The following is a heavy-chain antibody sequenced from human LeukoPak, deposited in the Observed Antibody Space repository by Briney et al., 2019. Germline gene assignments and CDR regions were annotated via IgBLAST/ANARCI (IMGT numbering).Heavy chain of an antibody. Sequence: ASVKVSCKASDFSFTSYGMSWVRQAPGQGLEWMGWISAYNGSTKYAQKLQGRVTMTTDTSTGTAYMELRSLRPDDTAVYYCARVALWFGAATRDYYYGMDVWGQGTTVTVSS. D-gene: IGHD3-10*01. CDR2: ISAYNGST. CDR3: ARVALWFGAATRDYYYGMDV. V-gene: IGHV1-18*01. CDR1: DFSFTSYG. J-gene: IGHJ6*02.